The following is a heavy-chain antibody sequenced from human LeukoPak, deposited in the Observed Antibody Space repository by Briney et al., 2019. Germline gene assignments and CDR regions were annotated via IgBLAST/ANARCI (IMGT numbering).Heavy chain of an antibody. Sequence: HGESLKISCKGSGYRFTSYWIGWVRQMPGKGLEWMGIIYPGDSDTRYSPSFQGQVTISADKSISTAYLQWSSLKASDTAMYYCARSGYSYGSNWYFDLWGRGTLVTVSS. V-gene: IGHV5-51*01. CDR3: ARSGYSYGSNWYFDL. CDR2: IYPGDSDT. J-gene: IGHJ2*01. D-gene: IGHD5-18*01. CDR1: GYRFTSYW.